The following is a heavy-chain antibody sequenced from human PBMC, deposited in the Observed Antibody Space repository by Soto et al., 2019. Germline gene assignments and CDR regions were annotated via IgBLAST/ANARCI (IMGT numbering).Heavy chain of an antibody. CDR2: ISWNSGSI. CDR1: GFTFDDYA. V-gene: IGHV3-9*01. Sequence: VQLVESGGGLVQPGRSLRLSCAASGFTFDDYAMHWVRQAPGKGLEWVSGISWNSGSIGYADSVKGRFTISRDNAKNSLYLQMNSLRAEDTALYYCAKADYGDYDYYYYMDVWGKGTTVTVSS. D-gene: IGHD4-17*01. CDR3: AKADYGDYDYYYYMDV. J-gene: IGHJ6*03.